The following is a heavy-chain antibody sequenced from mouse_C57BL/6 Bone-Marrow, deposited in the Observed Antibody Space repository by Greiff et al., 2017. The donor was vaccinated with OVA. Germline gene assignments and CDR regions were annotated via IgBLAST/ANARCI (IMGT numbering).Heavy chain of an antibody. CDR1: GFTFSDYG. V-gene: IGHV5-17*01. CDR2: ISSGSSTI. J-gene: IGHJ4*01. D-gene: IGHD1-1*01. CDR3: ARQGGSSYGYAMDY. Sequence: DVMLVESGGGLVKPGGSLKLSCAASGFTFSDYGMHWVRQAPEKGLEWVAYISSGSSTIYYAETVKGRFTISRDNAKNTLFLQMTSLRSEDTAMYYCARQGGSSYGYAMDYWGQGTSVTVSS.